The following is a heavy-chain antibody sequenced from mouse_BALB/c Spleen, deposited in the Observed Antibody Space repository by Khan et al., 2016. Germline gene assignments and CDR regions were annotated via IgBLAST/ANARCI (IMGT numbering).Heavy chain of an antibody. V-gene: IGHV5-17*02. CDR3: ARKGARKSYGMDC. J-gene: IGHJ4*01. Sequence: EVELVESGGGLVQPGGSRKLSCAASGFTFSSFGMHWVRQALEKGLGWVAYLSSGSSTIYYAVTVKGRFTIARDNPKNTLFLQMTCLRSADSAMYYCARKGARKSYGMDCWGQGTSVTVSS. CDR1: GFTFSSFG. CDR2: LSSGSSTI.